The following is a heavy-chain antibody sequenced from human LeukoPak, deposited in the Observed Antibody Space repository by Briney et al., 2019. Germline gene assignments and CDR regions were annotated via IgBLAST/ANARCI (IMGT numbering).Heavy chain of an antibody. CDR3: ANAKQWLAFDS. CDR2: IYDSGST. CDR1: GGSISGYY. D-gene: IGHD6-19*01. J-gene: IGHJ4*02. Sequence: SETPSLTCTVSGGSISGYYWSWFRQPPGEGLEWIGNIYDSGSTNYNPSLKSRVTISLDTSKNQFSLKLTSVTAADTAIYYCANAKQWLAFDSWGQGALVTVSS. V-gene: IGHV4-59*01.